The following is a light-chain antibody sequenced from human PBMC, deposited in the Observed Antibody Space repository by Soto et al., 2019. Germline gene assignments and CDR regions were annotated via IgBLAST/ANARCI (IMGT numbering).Light chain of an antibody. CDR2: GNS. Sequence: QSALTQPPSVSGAPGQRVTISCTGSSSNIGAGYDVHWYQQLPGTAPKLLIYGNSNRPSGVPDRFSGSKSGNTASLTISGLQAEDEADYYCCSYAGSRTPLIFGTGTKVTVL. J-gene: IGLJ1*01. CDR1: SSNIGAGYD. V-gene: IGLV1-40*01. CDR3: CSYAGSRTPLI.